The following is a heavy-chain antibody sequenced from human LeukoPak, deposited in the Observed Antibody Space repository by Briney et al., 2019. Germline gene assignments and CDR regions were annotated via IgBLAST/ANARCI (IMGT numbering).Heavy chain of an antibody. CDR1: EFTFTDYS. D-gene: IGHD1-26*01. CDR3: AKGADGSSFKD. Sequence: GGSLRLSCIASEFTFTDYSMNWVRQAPGKGLEWVSFISSSSSTMYYADSVKGRFTISRDNSKNTLYLQMNSLRAEDTAVYYCAKGADGSSFKDWGQGTLVTVSS. V-gene: IGHV3-48*01. CDR2: ISSSSSTM. J-gene: IGHJ4*02.